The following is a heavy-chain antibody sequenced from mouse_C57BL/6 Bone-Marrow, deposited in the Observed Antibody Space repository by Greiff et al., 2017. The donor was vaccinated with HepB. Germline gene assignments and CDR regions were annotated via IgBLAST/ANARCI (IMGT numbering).Heavy chain of an antibody. CDR3: ARSICHAGYFDV. CDR1: GYTFTDYN. Sequence: EVKLMESGPELVKPGASVKIPCKASGYTFTDYNMDWVKQSHGKSLEWIGDINPNNGGTIYNQKFKGKATLTVDKSSSTAYMELRSLTSEDTAVYYCARSICHAGYFDVWGTGTTVTVSS. J-gene: IGHJ1*03. V-gene: IGHV1-18*01. CDR2: INPNNGGT.